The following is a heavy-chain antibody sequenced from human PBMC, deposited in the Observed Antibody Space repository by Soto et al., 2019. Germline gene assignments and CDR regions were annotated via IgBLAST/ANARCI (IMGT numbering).Heavy chain of an antibody. Sequence: QVQLQESGPGLVKPSQTLSLTCTVSGGSISSGDYYWSWIRQPPGKGLEWIGYIYYSGSTYYNPSLKSRVTISVDTSKNQFSLKLSSVTAADTAVYYCARDRRSRGFYKWFDPWGQGTLVTVSS. CDR1: GGSISSGDYY. J-gene: IGHJ5*02. CDR3: ARDRRSRGFYKWFDP. D-gene: IGHD3-10*01. V-gene: IGHV4-30-4*01. CDR2: IYYSGST.